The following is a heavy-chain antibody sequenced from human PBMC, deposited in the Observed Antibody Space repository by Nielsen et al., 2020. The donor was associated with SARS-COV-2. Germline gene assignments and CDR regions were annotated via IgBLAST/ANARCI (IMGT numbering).Heavy chain of an antibody. J-gene: IGHJ5*02. V-gene: IGHV4-31*03. CDR2: IYYSGST. CDR1: GDSISSGGYY. Sequence: SETLSLICTVSGDSISSGGYYWSWIRQHPGKGLEWIGYIYYSGSTYYNPSLKSRVTISVDTSKNQFSLKLSSVTAADTAVYYCAREWRVWYGSGSYSWFDPWGQGTLVTVSS. D-gene: IGHD3-10*01. CDR3: AREWRVWYGSGSYSWFDP.